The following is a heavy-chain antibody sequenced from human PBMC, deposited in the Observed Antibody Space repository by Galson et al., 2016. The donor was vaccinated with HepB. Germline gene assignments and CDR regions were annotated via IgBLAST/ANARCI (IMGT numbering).Heavy chain of an antibody. V-gene: IGHV3-11*01. CDR1: GFILSDYY. CDR2: IKSLENTGRSH. Sequence: SLRLSCAASGFILSDYYMAWIRQAPGKGPEWVSYIKSLENTGRSHYYADSVKGRFTVSGDSAKNTLYLGMDNLRADDTAVYYCATGMQMWILAGVDLWGQGTTVTVSS. D-gene: IGHD5-18*01. CDR3: ATGMQMWILAGVDL. J-gene: IGHJ6*02.